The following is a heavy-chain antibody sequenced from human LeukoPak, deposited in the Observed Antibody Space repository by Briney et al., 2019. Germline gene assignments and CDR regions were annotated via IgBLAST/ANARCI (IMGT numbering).Heavy chain of an antibody. CDR1: GYTFTSNY. V-gene: IGHV1-46*01. Sequence: ASVKVSCKASGYTFTSNYIHWVRQAPGQGLEWMGIINPSGGSTSYAQKFQGRVTMTRDTSTSTVYMELSSLRSEDTAVYYCARDLYPRWIVGATPFDYWGQGTLVTVS. CDR3: ARDLYPRWIVGATPFDY. CDR2: INPSGGST. J-gene: IGHJ4*02. D-gene: IGHD1-26*01.